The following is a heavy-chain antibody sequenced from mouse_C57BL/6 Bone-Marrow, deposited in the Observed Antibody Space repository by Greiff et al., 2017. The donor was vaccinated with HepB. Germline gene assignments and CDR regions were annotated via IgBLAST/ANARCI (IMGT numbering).Heavy chain of an antibody. J-gene: IGHJ2*01. D-gene: IGHD2-1*01. CDR3: ARHERDLLWDPLYFDY. CDR1: GYTFTEYT. V-gene: IGHV1-62-2*01. CDR2: FYPGSGSI. Sequence: QVQLQQSGAELVKPGASVKLSCKASGYTFTEYTIHWVKQRSGQGLEWIGWFYPGSGSIKYNEKFKDKATLTADKSSSTVYMELSRLTSEDSAVYVCARHERDLLWDPLYFDYWGQGTTLTVSS.